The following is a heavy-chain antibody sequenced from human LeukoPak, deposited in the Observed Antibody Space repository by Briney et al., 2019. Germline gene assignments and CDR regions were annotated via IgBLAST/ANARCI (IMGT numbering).Heavy chain of an antibody. CDR3: AHRTSSSWSSPAEYFQH. D-gene: IGHD6-13*01. J-gene: IGHJ1*01. CDR2: IYWDDDK. V-gene: IGHV2-5*02. Sequence: SGPTLVNPTQTLTLTCTFSGFSLSTSGVGVGWIRQPPGKALEWLALIYWDDDKRYSPSLKSRLTITKDTSKNQVVLTMTNMDPVDTATYYCAHRTSSSWSSPAEYFQHWGQGTLVTVSS. CDR1: GFSLSTSGVG.